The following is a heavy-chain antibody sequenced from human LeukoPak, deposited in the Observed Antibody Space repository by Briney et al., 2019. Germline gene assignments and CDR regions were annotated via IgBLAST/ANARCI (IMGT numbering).Heavy chain of an antibody. Sequence: GGSLRLSCAASGFTLSSYAMHWVRQAPGKGLEWVAVISYDGSNKYYADSVKGRFTISRDNSKNTLYLQMNSLRAEDTAVYYCAERLDYWGQGTLVTVSS. V-gene: IGHV3-30-3*01. CDR1: GFTLSSYA. J-gene: IGHJ4*02. CDR2: ISYDGSNK. CDR3: AERLDY.